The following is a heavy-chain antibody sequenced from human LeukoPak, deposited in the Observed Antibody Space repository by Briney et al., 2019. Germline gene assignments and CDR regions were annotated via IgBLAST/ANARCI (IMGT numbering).Heavy chain of an antibody. V-gene: IGHV3-66*02. Sequence: PGGSLRLSCAASGFTVSSNYMSWVRQAPGKGLEWDSVIYSGGSTYYADSVKGRFTISRDNSKNTLYLQMNSLRAEDTAVYYCARGITIFGVVTSLYYYYMDVWGKGTTVTVSS. D-gene: IGHD3-3*01. CDR1: GFTVSSNY. J-gene: IGHJ6*03. CDR3: ARGITIFGVVTSLYYYYMDV. CDR2: IYSGGST.